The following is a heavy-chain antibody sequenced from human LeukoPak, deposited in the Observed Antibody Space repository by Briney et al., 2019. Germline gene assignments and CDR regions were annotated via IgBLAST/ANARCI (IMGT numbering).Heavy chain of an antibody. CDR1: GGTFSSYA. J-gene: IGHJ3*02. Sequence: SVKVSCKASGGTFSSYAISWVRQAPGQGLEWRGGIIPIFGTANYAQKFQGRVTITADESTSTAYMELSSLRSEDTAVYYCARSNYYDSSGYYYVFYAFDMWGQGTMVTVSS. V-gene: IGHV1-69*13. CDR3: ARSNYYDSSGYYYVFYAFDM. D-gene: IGHD3-22*01. CDR2: IIPIFGTA.